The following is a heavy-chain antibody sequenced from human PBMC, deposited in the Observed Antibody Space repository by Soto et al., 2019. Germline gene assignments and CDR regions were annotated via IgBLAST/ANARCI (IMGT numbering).Heavy chain of an antibody. CDR1: GGSISSYY. CDR2: IYYSGST. Sequence: QVQLQESGPGLVKPSETLSLTCTVSGGSISSYYWSWIRQPPGKGLEWIGYIYYSGSTNYNPSLKSGVTISVETSKNQSALKLSSVNAADTAVYYCAREGLTGTIGLYCYYGMDVWGQGTTVTVSS. CDR3: AREGLTGTIGLYCYYGMDV. J-gene: IGHJ6*02. D-gene: IGHD1-7*01. V-gene: IGHV4-59*01.